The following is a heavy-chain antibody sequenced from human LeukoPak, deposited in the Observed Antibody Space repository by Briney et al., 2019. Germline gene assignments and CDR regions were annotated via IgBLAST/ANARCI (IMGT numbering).Heavy chain of an antibody. V-gene: IGHV1-2*02. CDR1: GYTFTGYY. D-gene: IGHD4-23*01. CDR2: INPNSGGT. CDR3: ATDYASNSVPDY. Sequence: ASVKVSCKASGYTFTGYYMHWVRQAPGQGLEWMGWINPNSGGTNYAQKFQGRVTMTRDASISTAYMELSWLRSDDTALYYCATDYASNSVPDYWGQGTLVTVSS. J-gene: IGHJ4*02.